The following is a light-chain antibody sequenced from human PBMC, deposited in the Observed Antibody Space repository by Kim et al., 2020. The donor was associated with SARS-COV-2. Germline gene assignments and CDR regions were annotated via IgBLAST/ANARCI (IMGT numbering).Light chain of an antibody. V-gene: IGKV1-27*01. J-gene: IGKJ1*01. CDR2: GAS. Sequence: ASVGDRVTITCRASQGINTYLAWYQQKPGKVPKLLIYGASALHSGVPSRFSGSGSGTDFTLTINSLQPEDVATYYCQKYNSAPWTFGQGTKVDIK. CDR3: QKYNSAPWT. CDR1: QGINTY.